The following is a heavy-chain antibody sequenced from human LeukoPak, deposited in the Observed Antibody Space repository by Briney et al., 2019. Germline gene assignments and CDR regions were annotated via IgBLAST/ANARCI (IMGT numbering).Heavy chain of an antibody. CDR3: ARVNTEGSADY. D-gene: IGHD6-19*01. CDR1: GGSISSYY. V-gene: IGHV4-59*01. J-gene: IGHJ4*02. CDR2: IYYSGTA. Sequence: PSETLSLTCTLSGGSISSYYWSWIRQPPGEGVEWIGFIYYSGTANYNPSLKSRVTISVDTSKTQFSLKLTSVTAADTAVYYCARVNTEGSADYWGQGALVTVSS.